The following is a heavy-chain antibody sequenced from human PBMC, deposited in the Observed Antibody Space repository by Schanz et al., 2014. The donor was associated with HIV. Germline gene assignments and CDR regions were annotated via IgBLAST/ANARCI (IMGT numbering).Heavy chain of an antibody. J-gene: IGHJ4*02. CDR3: ARQYYYDSSGYYPFFDY. CDR2: IWYDGSNK. Sequence: QVQLVESGGGVVQPGKSLRLSCAASGFTFRNYGIHWVRQAPGKGLEWVAVIWYDGSNKYYADSVKGRFTISRDNSKNTLYLQMNSLRAEDTAVYYCARQYYYDSSGYYPFFDYWGQGTLVTVSS. D-gene: IGHD3-22*01. CDR1: GFTFRNYG. V-gene: IGHV3-33*01.